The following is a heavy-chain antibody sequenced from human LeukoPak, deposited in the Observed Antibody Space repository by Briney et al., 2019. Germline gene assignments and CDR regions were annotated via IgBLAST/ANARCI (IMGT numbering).Heavy chain of an antibody. D-gene: IGHD5-18*01. CDR2: IYYSGST. Sequence: TSETLSLTRTVSGGSISSYSWSWIRQPPGEGLEWSGYIYYSGSTNYNPSLKSRVTISVDTSKNQFSLKLSSVTAADTAVYYCARGVATAVRYFDYWGQGTLVTVSS. CDR3: ARGVATAVRYFDY. CDR1: GGSISSYS. J-gene: IGHJ4*02. V-gene: IGHV4-59*01.